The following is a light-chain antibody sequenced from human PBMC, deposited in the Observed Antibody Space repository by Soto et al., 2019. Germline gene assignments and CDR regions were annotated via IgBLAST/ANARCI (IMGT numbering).Light chain of an antibody. J-gene: IGKJ1*01. CDR1: QSISSSY. V-gene: IGKV3-20*01. CDR2: GAS. Sequence: EIVLTQSPGTLSLSPGKRATLSCRASQSISSSYLAWYQQRPGQAPRLLIYGASSRATGIPDRFSGSGSGTEFTLTISRLEPEDFAVYYCQQYGSSSGTFGQGTKV. CDR3: QQYGSSSGT.